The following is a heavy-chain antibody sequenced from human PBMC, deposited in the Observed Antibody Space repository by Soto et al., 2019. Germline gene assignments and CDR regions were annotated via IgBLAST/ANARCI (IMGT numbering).Heavy chain of an antibody. CDR2: ISYDGSNK. V-gene: IGHV3-30*18. D-gene: IGHD3-16*01. CDR1: GFSFSNNG. CDR3: AKDRVESGLGEIDY. J-gene: IGHJ4*02. Sequence: QVQLVESGGGVVQPGRSLRLSCAASGFSFSNNGMHWVRQAPCKGLEWVAIISYDGSNKYYADSVKGRFTISRDNSKNTLYLQMNSLRVEDTAVYYCAKDRVESGLGEIDYWGQGTLVTVSS.